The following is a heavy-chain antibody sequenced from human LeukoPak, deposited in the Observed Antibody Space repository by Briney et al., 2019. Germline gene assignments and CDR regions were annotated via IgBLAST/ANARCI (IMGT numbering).Heavy chain of an antibody. D-gene: IGHD2-2*01. J-gene: IGHJ4*02. CDR1: GFTFSSYA. V-gene: IGHV3-23*01. CDR2: ISGSGGST. CDR3: AKDRVVCSTTSCYPGFDS. Sequence: PGGSLRLSCAASGFTFSSYAMSWVRQVPGKGLEWVSTISGSGGSTDYADSVKGRFTISRDNSKNTLYLQMNSLRAEDTAVYYCAKDRVVCSTTSCYPGFDSWGQGTLVTVSS.